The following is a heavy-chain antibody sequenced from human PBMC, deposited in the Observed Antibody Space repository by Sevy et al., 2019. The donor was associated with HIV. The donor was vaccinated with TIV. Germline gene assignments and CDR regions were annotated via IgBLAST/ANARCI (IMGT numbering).Heavy chain of an antibody. CDR1: GFTFSSYA. Sequence: GGSLRLSCAASGFTFSSYAMSWVRQAPGKGLEWVSAISGSGGSTHYADSVKGRFTISRDNSKNTLYLQMNSLRAEDTAVYYCAKGITMVRGVISYFDYWGQGTLVTVSS. CDR2: ISGSGGST. CDR3: AKGITMVRGVISYFDY. J-gene: IGHJ4*02. D-gene: IGHD3-10*01. V-gene: IGHV3-23*01.